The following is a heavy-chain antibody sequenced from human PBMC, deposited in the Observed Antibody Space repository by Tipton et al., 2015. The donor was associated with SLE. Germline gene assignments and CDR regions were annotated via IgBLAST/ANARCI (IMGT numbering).Heavy chain of an antibody. J-gene: IGHJ2*01. CDR1: GGSISSNTYY. V-gene: IGHV4-39*07. CDR3: ARDLPGVCLSYL. D-gene: IGHD7-27*01. Sequence: TLSLTCTVSGGSISSNTYYWGWIRQPPGKGLEWIGTIYYSGTTYFNPSLQSRITMSVDTSKNQFSLKMSSVTTSDTAVYYCARDLPGVCLSYLSRRRTLVSVSS. CDR2: IYYSGTT.